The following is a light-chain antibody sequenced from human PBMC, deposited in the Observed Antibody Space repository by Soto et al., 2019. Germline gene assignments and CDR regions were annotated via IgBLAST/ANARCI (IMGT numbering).Light chain of an antibody. V-gene: IGKV3-15*01. CDR3: QQYSNWSPLT. Sequence: EIVLTQSPATLSLSPGERATLSCRASQRVNTNLAWYQQRPGQAPRLLIYVASTSAAGVPARFNASASGKEFTLTINGLQSEDFALYYCQQYSNWSPLTFGGGTKVDIK. CDR1: QRVNTN. CDR2: VAS. J-gene: IGKJ4*01.